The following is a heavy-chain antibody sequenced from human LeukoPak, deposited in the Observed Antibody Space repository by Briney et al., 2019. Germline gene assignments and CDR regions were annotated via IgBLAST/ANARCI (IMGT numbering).Heavy chain of an antibody. Sequence: VSCKASGYTFPFYYMHWVRQAPGQGHEWMGWINPNSGGTNYAQKFQGRVTMTRDTSISTAYMELSRLRSDDTAVYYCAREPVVVPAAKGGFDYWGQGTLVTVSS. V-gene: IGHV1-2*02. CDR2: INPNSGGT. CDR3: AREPVVVPAAKGGFDY. J-gene: IGHJ4*02. D-gene: IGHD2-2*01. CDR1: GYTFPFYY.